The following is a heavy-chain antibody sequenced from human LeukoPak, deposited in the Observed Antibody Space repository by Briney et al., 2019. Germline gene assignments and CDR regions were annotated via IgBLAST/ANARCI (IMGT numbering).Heavy chain of an antibody. CDR3: AILGAARNLDY. D-gene: IGHD6-6*01. CDR1: GGSISGSSYY. V-gene: IGHV4-39*07. J-gene: IGHJ4*02. Sequence: SETLSLTCTVSGGSISGSSYYWGWIRQPPGKGLEWIGSIYYSGSTYYNPSLKSRVTISVDTSKNQFSLKLSSVTAADTAVYYCAILGAARNLDYWGQGTLVTVSS. CDR2: IYYSGST.